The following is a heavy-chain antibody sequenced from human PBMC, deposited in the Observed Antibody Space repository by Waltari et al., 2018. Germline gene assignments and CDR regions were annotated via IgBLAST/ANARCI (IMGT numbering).Heavy chain of an antibody. CDR1: GFSLTATHHY. CDR3: ATYIGASVGTAAFDV. Sequence: QLQLQESLPILVRPSATLSLICPVSGFSLTATHHYSAWIRQSPGQGLEWIGTVSYSGTTYISPSLKSRVSVSRDTSKNQVSLILGSVTAADMAVYYCATYIGASVGTAAFDVWGQGTMVTVSS. V-gene: IGHV4-39*01. CDR2: VSYSGTT. D-gene: IGHD5-12*01. J-gene: IGHJ3*01.